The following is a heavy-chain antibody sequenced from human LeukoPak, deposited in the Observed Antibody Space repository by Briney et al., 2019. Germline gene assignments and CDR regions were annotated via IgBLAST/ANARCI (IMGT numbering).Heavy chain of an antibody. J-gene: IGHJ4*02. Sequence: GGSLRLSCAASGFTFSSYAMSWVRQAPGKGLQWVSGISGSGGITDYADSVKGRFTISRDNSKNTLYLQMNSLRAEDTAVYYCAKDRATDYGDYVYDYWGQGTLVTASS. V-gene: IGHV3-23*01. D-gene: IGHD4-17*01. CDR1: GFTFSSYA. CDR3: AKDRATDYGDYVYDY. CDR2: ISGSGGIT.